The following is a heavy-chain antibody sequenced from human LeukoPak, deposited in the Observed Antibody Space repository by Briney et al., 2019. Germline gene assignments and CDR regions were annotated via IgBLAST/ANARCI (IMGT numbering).Heavy chain of an antibody. V-gene: IGHV1-69*01. J-gene: IGHJ6*03. CDR3: ARSPRIAVAGPYYYYYMDV. CDR1: GGTFSSYA. D-gene: IGHD6-19*01. Sequence: ASVKVSCKASGGTFSSYAISWVRQAPGQGLEWMGGIIPIFGTANYAQKFQGRVTITADESTSTAYMELSSLRSEDTAVYYCARSPRIAVAGPYYYYYMDVWGKGTTVTVSS. CDR2: IIPIFGTA.